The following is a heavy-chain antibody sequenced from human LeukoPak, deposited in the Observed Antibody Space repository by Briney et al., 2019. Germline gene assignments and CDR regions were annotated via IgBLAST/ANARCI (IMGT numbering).Heavy chain of an antibody. V-gene: IGHV3-23*01. CDR1: GFTFSNYA. D-gene: IGHD6-19*01. CDR2: ISGSSGST. Sequence: PGGSLRLSCAASGFTFSNYAMSWVRQALGKGLEWVSGISGSSGSTYNADSVKGRFTISRDNSKNTLYLQVNSLRAEDTAVYYCARASVAGWYYFDYWGQGTLVTVSS. J-gene: IGHJ4*02. CDR3: ARASVAGWYYFDY.